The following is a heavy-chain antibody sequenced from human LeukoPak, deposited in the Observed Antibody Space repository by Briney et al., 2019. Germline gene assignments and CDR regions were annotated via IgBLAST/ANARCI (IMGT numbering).Heavy chain of an antibody. D-gene: IGHD2-2*02. J-gene: IGHJ4*02. CDR1: GFTFSTYW. V-gene: IGHV3-7*03. CDR2: IKRDGSEK. CDR3: ARVYTGNRWHFDY. Sequence: GGSLRLSCAASGFTFSTYWMSWVRQAPGKGLECVANIKRDGSEKYYVDSVKGRFTTFRDDAKSSLYLQMNSLRAEDTAVYFCARVYTGNRWHFDYWGQGTLVTVSS.